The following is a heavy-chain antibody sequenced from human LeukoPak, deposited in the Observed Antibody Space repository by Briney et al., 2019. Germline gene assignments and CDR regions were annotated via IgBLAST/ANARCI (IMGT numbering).Heavy chain of an antibody. V-gene: IGHV4-39*01. Sequence: SETLSLTCTVSGGSISSSSYYWGWIRQPPGKGLEWIGSIYYSGSTYYNPSLKSRVTISVDTSKNQFSLKLSSVTAADTAVYYCARQEHDPFFDYWGQGTLVTVSS. CDR1: GGSISSSSYY. J-gene: IGHJ4*02. D-gene: IGHD2-21*01. CDR2: IYYSGST. CDR3: ARQEHDPFFDY.